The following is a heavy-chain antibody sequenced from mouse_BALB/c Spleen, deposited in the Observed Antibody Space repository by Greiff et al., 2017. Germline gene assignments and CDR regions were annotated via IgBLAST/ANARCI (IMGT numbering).Heavy chain of an antibody. J-gene: IGHJ3*01. CDR1: GFTFSSFG. V-gene: IGHV5-17*02. Sequence: EVQVVESGGGLVQPGGSRKLSCAASGFTFSSFGMHWVRQAPEKGLEWVAYISSGSSTIYYADTVKGRFTISRDNPKNTLFLQMTSLRSEDTAMYYCAREDYRGFAYWGQGTLVTVSA. CDR3: AREDYRGFAY. D-gene: IGHD2-14*01. CDR2: ISSGSSTI.